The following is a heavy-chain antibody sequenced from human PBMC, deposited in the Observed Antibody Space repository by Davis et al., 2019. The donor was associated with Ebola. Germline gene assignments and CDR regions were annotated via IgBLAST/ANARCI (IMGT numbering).Heavy chain of an antibody. D-gene: IGHD4-17*01. V-gene: IGHV3-73*01. Sequence: GESLKISCAASGFNFSGSAMHWVRQASGKGLEWVGRIRSKANSYATAYAASVKGRFTISRDDSKNTAYLQMNSLKTEDTAVYYCTCTTVTTDYWGQGTLVTVSS. J-gene: IGHJ4*02. CDR1: GFNFSGSA. CDR2: IRSKANSYAT. CDR3: TCTTVTTDY.